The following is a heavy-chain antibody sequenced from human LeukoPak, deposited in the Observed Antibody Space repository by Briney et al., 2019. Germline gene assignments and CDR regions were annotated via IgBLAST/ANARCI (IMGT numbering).Heavy chain of an antibody. CDR3: AKDVSSSSREYYFDY. D-gene: IGHD6-13*01. V-gene: IGHV3-23*01. J-gene: IGHJ4*02. CDR2: ISGSGGST. CDR1: GFTFSSYA. Sequence: GSLRLSCAASGFTFSSYAMSWVRQAPGKGLEWVSTISGSGGSTYYADSVKGRFTISRDNSKNTLYLQMNSLRAEDTAVYYCAKDVSSSSREYYFDYWGQGTLVTVSS.